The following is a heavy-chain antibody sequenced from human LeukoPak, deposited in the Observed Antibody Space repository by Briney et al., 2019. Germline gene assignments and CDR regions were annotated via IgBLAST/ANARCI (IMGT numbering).Heavy chain of an antibody. CDR3: RKEFWGWLYLTLFCY. J-gene: IGHJ4*01. CDR2: ISWNSGSI. Sequence: GGSLRLSCAASGFTFSTSAMSWVRQAPGKGLEWVSGISWNSGSIGYADSVKGRFTISRDNAKNSLSLQMNSLRAEDTALYYCRKEFWGWLYLTLFCYLGQGNLV. CDR1: GFTFSTSA. V-gene: IGHV3-9*01. D-gene: IGHD3-3*01.